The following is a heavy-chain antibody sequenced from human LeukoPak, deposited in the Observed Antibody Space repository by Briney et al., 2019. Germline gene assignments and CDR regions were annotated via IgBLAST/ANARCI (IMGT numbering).Heavy chain of an antibody. D-gene: IGHD3-9*01. Sequence: SVKVSCKASGGTFSSYAISWVRQAPGQGLEWMGRIIPIFGTANYAQKFQGRVTITTDESTSTAYMELSSLRSEGTAVYYCARDRIPLLRYFDWLLDYWGQGTLVTVSS. J-gene: IGHJ4*02. V-gene: IGHV1-69*05. CDR1: GGTFSSYA. CDR3: ARDRIPLLRYFDWLLDY. CDR2: IIPIFGTA.